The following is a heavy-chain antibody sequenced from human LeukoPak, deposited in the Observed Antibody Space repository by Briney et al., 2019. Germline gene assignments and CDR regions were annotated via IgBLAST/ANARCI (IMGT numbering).Heavy chain of an antibody. D-gene: IGHD3-10*01. V-gene: IGHV4-61*02. J-gene: IGHJ4*02. Sequence: SETLSLTCTVSGASISSGSYYWSWIRQLAGKGLEWIGRIYTSGSTNYNPSLKSRVTISVDTSKNQFSLKLSSVTAADTAVYYCARVRLWFGIDYWGQGTLVTVSS. CDR2: IYTSGST. CDR1: GASISSGSYY. CDR3: ARVRLWFGIDY.